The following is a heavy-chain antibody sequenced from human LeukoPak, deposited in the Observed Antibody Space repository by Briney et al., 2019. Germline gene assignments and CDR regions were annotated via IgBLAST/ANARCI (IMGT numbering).Heavy chain of an antibody. J-gene: IGHJ4*02. D-gene: IGHD1-20*01. V-gene: IGHV3-30-3*01. Sequence: GGSLRLSCAASGFTFSSYAMHWVRQAPGKGLEWVAVISYDGSNKYYADSVKGRFTISRDNSKNTPYLQMNSLRAEDTAVYYCARERVTGFDYWGQGTLVTVSS. CDR3: ARERVTGFDY. CDR1: GFTFSSYA. CDR2: ISYDGSNK.